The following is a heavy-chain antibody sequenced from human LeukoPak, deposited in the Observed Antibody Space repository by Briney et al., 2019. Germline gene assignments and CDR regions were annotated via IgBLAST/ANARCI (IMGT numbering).Heavy chain of an antibody. V-gene: IGHV4-59*01. Sequence: PSETLSLTCTVSGGSIRSYYWSWIRQPPGKGLEWIGYIYYSGSTNYNPSLKSRVTISVDTSKNQFSLKLSSVTAADTAMYYCARAGGVDTAMDANFDYWGQGTLVTVSS. CDR2: IYYSGST. D-gene: IGHD5-18*01. CDR1: GGSIRSYY. CDR3: ARAGGVDTAMDANFDY. J-gene: IGHJ4*02.